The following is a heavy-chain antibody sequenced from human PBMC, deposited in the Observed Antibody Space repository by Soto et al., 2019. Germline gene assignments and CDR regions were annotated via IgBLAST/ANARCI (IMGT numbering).Heavy chain of an antibody. Sequence: QIQLVQSGAEVKKPGASVRVSCKASGYTFVSYGITWVRQAPGQGLEWMGWISAYSGNTNYAQNLQDRVTMTTDTSTNTADMEVRSLRSDAAAVYYCARSMFRGPLYTTNWFDPWGQGTLVTVSS. CDR3: ARSMFRGPLYTTNWFDP. CDR2: ISAYSGNT. D-gene: IGHD3-10*01. CDR1: GYTFVSYG. V-gene: IGHV1-18*01. J-gene: IGHJ5*02.